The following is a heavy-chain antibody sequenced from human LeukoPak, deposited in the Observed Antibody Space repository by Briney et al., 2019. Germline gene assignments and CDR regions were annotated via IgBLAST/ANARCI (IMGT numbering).Heavy chain of an antibody. CDR3: AKQTTGYSGSGVDF. CDR2: ISDSGDRA. Sequence: GGSLRLSCAASGFTFSSYAMSWVRQAPGKGLEWVSGISDSGDRAHYADSVKGRFTISRDNSKNTLYLQMDSLRAEDTAVYFCAKQTTGYSGSGVDFWGQGTLVTVSS. V-gene: IGHV3-23*01. J-gene: IGHJ4*02. CDR1: GFTFSSYA. D-gene: IGHD3-10*01.